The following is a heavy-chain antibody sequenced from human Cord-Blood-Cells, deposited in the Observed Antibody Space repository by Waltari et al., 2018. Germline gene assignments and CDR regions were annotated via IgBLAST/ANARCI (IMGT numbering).Heavy chain of an antibody. Sequence: QVQLVQSGAEVKKPGASVKVSCKASGYTFTGYYMHWVRQAPGQGLEWMGWINPNSGGTNYAQKFQGRVTRTRDTSISTAYMELSRLRSDDTAVYYCARASITIFGVVIIRFDYWGQGTLVTVSS. D-gene: IGHD3-3*01. CDR2: INPNSGGT. V-gene: IGHV1-2*02. CDR1: GYTFTGYY. CDR3: ARASITIFGVVIIRFDY. J-gene: IGHJ4*02.